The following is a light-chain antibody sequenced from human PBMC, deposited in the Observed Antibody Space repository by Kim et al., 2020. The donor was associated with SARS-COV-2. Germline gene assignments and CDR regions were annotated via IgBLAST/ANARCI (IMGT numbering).Light chain of an antibody. J-gene: IGKJ2*02. Sequence: DIQMAQSPSSLSASVGDRVTITCRASQGIRNSLAWYRQKPGKVPMLLIYGASTLRSGVPSRFRGSGSGTDFTLTISSLQPEDAATYYCQKYSSAPCTFGQGTKLEI. CDR3: QKYSSAPCT. CDR2: GAS. CDR1: QGIRNS. V-gene: IGKV1-27*01.